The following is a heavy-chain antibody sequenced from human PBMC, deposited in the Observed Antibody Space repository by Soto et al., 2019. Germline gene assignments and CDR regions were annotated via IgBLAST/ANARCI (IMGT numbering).Heavy chain of an antibody. CDR2: IKSKTDGGTT. V-gene: IGHV3-15*01. J-gene: IGHJ4*02. CDR1: GFTFSNAW. Sequence: EVQLVESGGGLVKPGGSLRLSCAASGFTFSNAWMSWVRQAPGKGLEWVGRIKSKTDGGTTDYAAPVKGRFTISRDDSKNTLYLQMNSLKTEDTAVYYCTPPYYDFWSGRFIFDYWGQGTLVTVSS. CDR3: TPPYYDFWSGRFIFDY. D-gene: IGHD3-3*01.